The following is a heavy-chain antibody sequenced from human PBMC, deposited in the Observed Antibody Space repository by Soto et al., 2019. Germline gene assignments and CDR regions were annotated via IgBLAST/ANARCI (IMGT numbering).Heavy chain of an antibody. CDR1: GGSFTSNNW. J-gene: IGHJ4*02. V-gene: IGHV4-4*02. CDR3: ARRDPGTSVDY. D-gene: IGHD1-7*01. Sequence: SETLSLTCAVSGGSFTSNNWWTWVRQPPGQGLEWIGEIYRTGSTNYNPSLKSRVTISLDKSENQFSLKVASLTAADTAVYYCARRDPGTSVDYWGQGTLVTVTS. CDR2: IYRTGST.